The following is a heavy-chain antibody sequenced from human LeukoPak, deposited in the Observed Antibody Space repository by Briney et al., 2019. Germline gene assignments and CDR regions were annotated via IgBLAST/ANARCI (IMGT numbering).Heavy chain of an antibody. CDR3: TRRYYYGSGSPPTNYYYYYMDV. Sequence: PGGSLRLSCAASGFTFSGSAMHWVRQASGKGLEWVGRIRSKANSYATAYAASVKGRFTISRDDSKNTAYLHMNSLKTEDTAVYYCTRRYYYGSGSPPTNYYYYYMDVWGKGTTVTVSS. V-gene: IGHV3-73*01. J-gene: IGHJ6*03. D-gene: IGHD3-10*01. CDR1: GFTFSGSA. CDR2: IRSKANSYAT.